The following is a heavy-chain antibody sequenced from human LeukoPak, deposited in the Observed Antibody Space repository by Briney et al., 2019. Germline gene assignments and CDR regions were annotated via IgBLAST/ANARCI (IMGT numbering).Heavy chain of an antibody. V-gene: IGHV3-30-3*01. CDR3: ARTSDYKPGDY. D-gene: IGHD3-16*01. CDR1: GFTFSSYA. CDR2: ISYDGSNK. J-gene: IGHJ4*02. Sequence: GGSLRLSCAASGFTFSSYAMHWVRQAPGKGLEWVAVISYDGSNKYYADSVKGRFTISRDNSKNTLYLQMNSLRAEDTAVYYCARTSDYKPGDYWGQGTLVTVSS.